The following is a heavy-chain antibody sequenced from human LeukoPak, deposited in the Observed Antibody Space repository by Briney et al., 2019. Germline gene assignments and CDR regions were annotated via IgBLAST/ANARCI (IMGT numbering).Heavy chain of an antibody. CDR3: ARDLYSSGWNWFDP. J-gene: IGHJ5*02. V-gene: IGHV3-30*02. D-gene: IGHD6-19*01. CDR2: IRYDGSNK. Sequence: GGSLRLSCAASGFTFSSYGMHWVRQAPGKGLEWVAFIRYDGSNKYYADSVKGRFTISRDNSKNTLYLQMNSLRAEDTAVYYCARDLYSSGWNWFDPWGQGTLVTVSS. CDR1: GFTFSSYG.